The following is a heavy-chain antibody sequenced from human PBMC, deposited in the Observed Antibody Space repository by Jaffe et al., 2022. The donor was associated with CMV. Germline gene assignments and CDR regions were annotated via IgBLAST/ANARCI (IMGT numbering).Heavy chain of an antibody. CDR3: AKMGVGGSQQWLVRPFDY. V-gene: IGHV3-23*04. CDR2: ISGSGGST. J-gene: IGHJ4*02. CDR1: EFTFSSYA. Sequence: EVQLVESGGGLVQTGGSLRLSCAASEFTFSSYAMSWVRQAPGKGLEWVSAISGSGGSTYHADSVKGRFTISRDNSKNRLYMQMNSLRAEDTAVYYCAKMGVGGSQQWLVRPFDYWGQGTLVTVSS. D-gene: IGHD6-19*01.